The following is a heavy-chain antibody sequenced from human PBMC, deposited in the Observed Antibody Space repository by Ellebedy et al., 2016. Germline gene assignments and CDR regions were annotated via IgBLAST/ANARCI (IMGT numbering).Heavy chain of an antibody. V-gene: IGHV1-18*01. D-gene: IGHD6-13*01. J-gene: IGHJ4*02. CDR2: ISAYSGET. CDR1: GYIFTNYG. Sequence: ASVKVSCXASGYIFTNYGFSWVRQAPGQGLEWMGWISAYSGETTYAQTLQGRVTMTLDTSSSTAYMELRSLRSDDTAVYFCARIFRQQLAHPNDYWGQGTQVTVSS. CDR3: ARIFRQQLAHPNDY.